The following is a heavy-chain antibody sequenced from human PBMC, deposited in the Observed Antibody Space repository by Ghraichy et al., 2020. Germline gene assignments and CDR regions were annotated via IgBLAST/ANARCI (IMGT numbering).Heavy chain of an antibody. CDR1: GYTFITYG. V-gene: IGHV1-18*04. CDR3: ARTCGGGSCYGEENWFGP. D-gene: IGHD2-15*01. J-gene: IGHJ5*02. CDR2: ISANNGYT. Sequence: ASVKVSCKASGYTFITYGISWVRQAPGQGLEWMGWISANNGYTNYAQQIQDRVTMTTDTSTRTAYMELESLRSDDTAVYYCARTCGGGSCYGEENWFGPWGLETLLTVSS.